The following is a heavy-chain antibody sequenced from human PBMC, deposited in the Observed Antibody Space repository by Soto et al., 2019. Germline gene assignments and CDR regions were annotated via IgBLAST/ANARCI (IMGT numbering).Heavy chain of an antibody. J-gene: IGHJ4*02. CDR3: AHYSSTSSFDY. Sequence: QITLKESGPTLVNPTQTFTLACTFSGFSLSTSGMGVGWIRQPPGKALEWLALIYWDDDKRYSPSLKSRLTITKDTSKNQVVLTMTNMDPVDTATYSCAHYSSTSSFDYWGQGTLVTVSS. CDR2: IYWDDDK. V-gene: IGHV2-5*02. CDR1: GFSLSTSGMG. D-gene: IGHD6-13*01.